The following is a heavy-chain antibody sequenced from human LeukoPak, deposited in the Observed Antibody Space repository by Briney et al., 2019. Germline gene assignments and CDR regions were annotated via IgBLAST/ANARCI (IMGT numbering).Heavy chain of an antibody. CDR3: ARDQCGYSGYETDY. CDR1: GYTFTSYD. V-gene: IGHV1-8*01. CDR2: MNPNSGNT. J-gene: IGHJ4*02. D-gene: IGHD5-12*01. Sequence: GASVKVSCKASGYTFTSYDINWVRQATGQGLEWMGWMNPNSGNTGYAQKFQGRVTMTRNTSISTAYMELSSLRSEDTAVYYCARDQCGYSGYETDYWGQGTLVTVSS.